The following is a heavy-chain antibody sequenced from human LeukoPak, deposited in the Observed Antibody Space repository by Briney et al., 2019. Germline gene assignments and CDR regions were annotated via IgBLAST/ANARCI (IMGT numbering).Heavy chain of an antibody. CDR1: GYTFTSYY. J-gene: IGHJ5*02. Sequence: ASVKVSCKASGYTFTSYYMHGVRQAPGQGLEGMGIINPSGGSTSYAQKFQGRVTMTRDMSTSTVYMELSSLRSEDTAVYYCARDPTRGYLQHKPNWFDPWAREPWSPSPQ. D-gene: IGHD5-18*01. CDR3: ARDPTRGYLQHKPNWFDP. V-gene: IGHV1-46*01. CDR2: INPSGGST.